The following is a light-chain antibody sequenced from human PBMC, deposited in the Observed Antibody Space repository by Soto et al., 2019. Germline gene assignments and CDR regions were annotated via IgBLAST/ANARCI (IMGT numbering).Light chain of an antibody. J-gene: IGKJ2*01. V-gene: IGKV1-5*01. CDR1: QSISNW. Sequence: DIQMTQSPSTLSASVGDRVTITCRASQSISNWLAWYQQKPGKAPKLLIYDASNLESGVPSRFSGSGSGTEFTLTISSLQPDDSATYSCQRYNPFSTFGQGTKVEIK. CDR3: QRYNPFST. CDR2: DAS.